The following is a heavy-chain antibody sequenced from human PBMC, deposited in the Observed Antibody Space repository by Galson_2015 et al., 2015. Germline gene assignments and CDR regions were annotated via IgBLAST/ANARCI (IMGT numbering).Heavy chain of an antibody. CDR1: GFTVSSSF. CDR3: ARALPTTTSYYFFYMDV. D-gene: IGHD2/OR15-2a*01. V-gene: IGHV3-53*01. CDR2: IYSGGTT. Sequence: LRLSCAASGFTVSSSFVSWVRQAPGKGLEWVSIIYSGGTTYYANSVKGRFTISRDTSKNTVYLQMNNLRAEDTAVYYCARALPTTTSYYFFYMDVWGKGTAVTVSS. J-gene: IGHJ6*03.